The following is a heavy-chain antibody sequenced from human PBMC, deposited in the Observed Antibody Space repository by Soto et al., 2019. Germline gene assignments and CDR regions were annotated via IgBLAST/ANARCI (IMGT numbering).Heavy chain of an antibody. CDR1: GYTFTNYG. V-gene: IGHV1-18*01. CDR3: ARDIGGGKMEY. D-gene: IGHD1-26*01. Sequence: QVQLVQSGAEVKKPGASVKVSCKASGYTFTNYGISWVRQAPGQGLEWMGWISGYNGNTNYPQNLQGRVTMTTDTSTSTEYMELRSLRSDDTAMYYCARDIGGGKMEYWGPGTLVTVSS. CDR2: ISGYNGNT. J-gene: IGHJ4*02.